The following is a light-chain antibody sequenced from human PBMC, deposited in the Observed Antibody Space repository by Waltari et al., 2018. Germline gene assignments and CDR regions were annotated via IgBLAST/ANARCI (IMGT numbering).Light chain of an antibody. CDR1: NIEGKN. V-gene: IGLV3-9*01. CDR3: QVWNSGWV. CDR2: RDS. J-gene: IGLJ3*02. Sequence: SYEVTQPLSLSVALGQTATITCEGNNIEGKNVHWAHQKAGQAPVLVMYRDSIRPSGIPERFSGSNSGNTATLTITRVQAGDEGDYYCQVWNSGWVFGGGTKLTVL.